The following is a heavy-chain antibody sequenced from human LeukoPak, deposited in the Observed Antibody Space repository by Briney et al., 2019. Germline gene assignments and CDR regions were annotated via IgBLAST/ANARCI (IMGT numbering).Heavy chain of an antibody. V-gene: IGHV4-34*01. CDR2: INHSGST. Sequence: PSETLSLTCAVYGGSFSGYYWSWIRQPPGKGLEWIGEINHSGSTNYNPPLKSRVTISVDTSKNQFSLKLSSVTAADTAVYYCAREDTAMVLFDYWGQGTLVTVSS. CDR3: AREDTAMVLFDY. J-gene: IGHJ4*02. D-gene: IGHD5-18*01. CDR1: GGSFSGYY.